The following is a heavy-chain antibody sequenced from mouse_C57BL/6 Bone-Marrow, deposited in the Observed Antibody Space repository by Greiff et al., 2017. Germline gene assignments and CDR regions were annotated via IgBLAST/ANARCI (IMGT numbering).Heavy chain of an antibody. V-gene: IGHV5-12*01. CDR3: ARQHYGSSYWYFDV. CDR2: ISNGGGST. CDR1: GFTFSDYY. J-gene: IGHJ1*03. D-gene: IGHD1-1*01. Sequence: EVMLVESGGGLVQPGGSLKLSCAASGFTFSDYYMYWVRQTPEKRLEWVAYISNGGGSTYYPDTVKGRFTISRDNAKNTLYLQMSRLKSEDTAMYYCARQHYGSSYWYFDVWGTGTTVTVSS.